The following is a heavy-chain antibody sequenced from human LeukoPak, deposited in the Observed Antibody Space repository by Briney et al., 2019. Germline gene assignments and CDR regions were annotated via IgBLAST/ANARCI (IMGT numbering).Heavy chain of an antibody. CDR2: INSDGSST. J-gene: IGHJ4*02. CDR3: TRDKYYYDSSGYPRFDY. Sequence: PGGSLRLSCAASGFTFSRYWMYWVRQAPGKGLVWVSRINSDGSSTSYADSVKGRFTISRDNAKNTLYLQMNSLRAEDTAVYYCTRDKYYYDSSGYPRFDYWGQGTLVTVSS. V-gene: IGHV3-74*01. D-gene: IGHD3-22*01. CDR1: GFTFSRYW.